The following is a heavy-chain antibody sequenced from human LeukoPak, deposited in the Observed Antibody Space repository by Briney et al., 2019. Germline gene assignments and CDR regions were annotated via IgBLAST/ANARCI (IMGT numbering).Heavy chain of an antibody. Sequence: TSETLSLTCTVSGGSISKYYWTWLRQPPGKGLEWIGYVYYSGSTNYNPSLKSRVTISVDTSKNQFSLKLSSVTAADTAVYYCARSKYHLLYWGQGTLVTVSS. CDR1: GGSISKYY. CDR3: ARSKYHLLY. D-gene: IGHD2-2*01. V-gene: IGHV4-59*01. CDR2: VYYSGST. J-gene: IGHJ4*02.